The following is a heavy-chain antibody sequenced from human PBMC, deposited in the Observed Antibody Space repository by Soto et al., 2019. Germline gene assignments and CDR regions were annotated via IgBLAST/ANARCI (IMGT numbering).Heavy chain of an antibody. Sequence: SVKVSCKASGGTFNKFAFSWVRQAPGQGFEWMGGIIPVFRSANYGQRFRGRITITADEYTSTVYLYLNDLRSDDTAVYYCARRYCASDNCPLFYYFVDLWGLGTTVTVSS. V-gene: IGHV1-69*13. CDR3: ARRYCASDNCPLFYYFVDL. D-gene: IGHD2-21*02. CDR2: IIPVFRSA. CDR1: GGTFNKFA. J-gene: IGHJ6*02.